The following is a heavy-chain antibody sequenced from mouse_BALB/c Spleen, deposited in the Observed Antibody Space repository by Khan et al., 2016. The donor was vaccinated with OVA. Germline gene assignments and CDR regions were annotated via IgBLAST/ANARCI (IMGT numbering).Heavy chain of an antibody. J-gene: IGHJ4*01. CDR2: IWGGGDT. CDR3: ARAYCRYDGYYAMDY. CDR1: GFSLSRYN. D-gene: IGHD2-14*01. Sequence: QVQLKQSGPGLVAPSQSLSITCTVSGFSLSRYNIHWVRQPPGKGLEWLGMIWGGGDTDYNSTLKSRLSISKDNSKSQVFLKVKSLQTDDSAMYHCARAYCRYDGYYAMDYWGQGTSVTVFS. V-gene: IGHV2-6-4*01.